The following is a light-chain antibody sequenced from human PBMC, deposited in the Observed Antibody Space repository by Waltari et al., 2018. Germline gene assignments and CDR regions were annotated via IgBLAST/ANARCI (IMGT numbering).Light chain of an antibody. J-gene: IGLJ2*01. CDR3: SSCSYEPTTTVI. Sequence: QSALTQPASVSGSPGHSLTISCTGSPTAVGSYVDVSWYQHHPGKAPKLIIYEVTDRPSGISNRFSASKSDDTASLTISGLQPEDEATYYCSSCSYEPTTTVIFGGGTKVTVL. CDR1: PTAVGSYVD. V-gene: IGLV2-14*01. CDR2: EVT.